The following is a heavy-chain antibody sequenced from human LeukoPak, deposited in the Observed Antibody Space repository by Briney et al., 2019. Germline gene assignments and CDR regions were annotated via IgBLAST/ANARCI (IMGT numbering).Heavy chain of an antibody. CDR2: ISGSGGST. D-gene: IGHD1-26*01. CDR3: AKEWALGFPFDY. CDR1: GFTFSSHA. V-gene: IGHV3-23*01. J-gene: IGHJ4*02. Sequence: GGSLRLSCATSGFTFSSHAMSWVRQGPEKGLEWVSTISGSGGSTYYADSVKGRFTISRDNSKNTLYLQMNSLRAEDTAVYYCAKEWALGFPFDYWGQGTLVTVSS.